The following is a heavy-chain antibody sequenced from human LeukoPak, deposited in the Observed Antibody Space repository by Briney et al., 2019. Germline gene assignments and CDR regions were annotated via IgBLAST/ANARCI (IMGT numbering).Heavy chain of an antibody. V-gene: IGHV4-34*01. CDR3: ARNSIDPYYFDY. D-gene: IGHD3-3*02. J-gene: IGHJ4*02. Sequence: SETLSLTCAVYGGSLGGYYWSWIRQPPGKGLEWIGEINHSGSTHYNPSLKSRVTISVDASKNQVSRKLSSVTAADTAVYYGARNSIDPYYFDYWGPGTLVTVSS. CDR2: INHSGST. CDR1: GGSLGGYY.